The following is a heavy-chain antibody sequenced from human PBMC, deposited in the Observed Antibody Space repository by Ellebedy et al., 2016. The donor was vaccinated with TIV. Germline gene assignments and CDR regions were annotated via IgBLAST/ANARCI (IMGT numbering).Heavy chain of an antibody. D-gene: IGHD3-22*01. CDR1: GFTFSIYW. Sequence: GESLKISCVTSGFTFSIYWMSWVRQAPGKGLEWVANTDHDGRVKFYVDSVEGRFTISRDNAKNTLYLQMNSLRAEDTAVYYCVKSKYYYDSSAYPFDYWGQGTLVTVSS. CDR3: VKSKYYYDSSAYPFDY. CDR2: TDHDGRVK. J-gene: IGHJ4*02. V-gene: IGHV3-7*03.